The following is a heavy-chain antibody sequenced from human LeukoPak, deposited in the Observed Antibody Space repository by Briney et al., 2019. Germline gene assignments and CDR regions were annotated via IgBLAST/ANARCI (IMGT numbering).Heavy chain of an antibody. CDR1: GFTFGTYA. Sequence: PGGSLRLSCAASGFTFGTYAMTWVRQAPGKGLEWVSSIGGRAGGTYYAPSVKGRFTISRDNSKNTVYLQMNSLSAEDTADYHCAQGGIAEPGALDYWGQGTLVTVSS. J-gene: IGHJ4*02. D-gene: IGHD6-13*01. V-gene: IGHV3-23*01. CDR3: AQGGIAEPGALDY. CDR2: IGGRAGGT.